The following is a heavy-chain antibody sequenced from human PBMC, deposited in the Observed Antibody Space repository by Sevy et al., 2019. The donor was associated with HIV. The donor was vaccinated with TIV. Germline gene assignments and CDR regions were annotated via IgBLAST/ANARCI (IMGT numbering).Heavy chain of an antibody. Sequence: SETLSLTCTVSGGSISGYYWSWIRQPPGKGLECIGYISYSGSTNYNPSLKSRVTISVDTSKNEFSLKLSSVTAADTAVYYCARSRVITGTFDYWGQGTLVTVSS. CDR2: ISYSGST. J-gene: IGHJ4*02. V-gene: IGHV4-59*01. CDR3: ARSRVITGTFDY. CDR1: GGSISGYY. D-gene: IGHD1-20*01.